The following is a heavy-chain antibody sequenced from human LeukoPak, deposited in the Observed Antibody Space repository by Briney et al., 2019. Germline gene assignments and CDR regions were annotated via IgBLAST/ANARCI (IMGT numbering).Heavy chain of an antibody. CDR3: ARARYLDS. J-gene: IGHJ4*02. CDR1: AFTFSSHW. V-gene: IGHV3-7*01. Sequence: PGGSLRLSCAASAFTFSSHWMNWVSQAPGKGLEWVANIKQDGSEKYYVESVKGRFTISRDNAKNSLYLQMNSLRAEDTAVYYCARARYLDSWGQGTLVTVSS. CDR2: IKQDGSEK.